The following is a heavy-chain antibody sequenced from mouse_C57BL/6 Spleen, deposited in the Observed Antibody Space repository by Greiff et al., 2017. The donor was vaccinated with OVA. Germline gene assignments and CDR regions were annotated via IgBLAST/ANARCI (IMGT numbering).Heavy chain of an antibody. CDR1: GYTFTSYW. CDR2: IHPNSGST. CDR3: ASTVVEDYAMDY. J-gene: IGHJ4*01. Sequence: QVQLQQSGAELVKPGASVKLSCKASGYTFTSYWMHWVKQRPGQGLEWIGMIHPNSGSTNYNEKFKSKATLTVDKSSSTAYMQLSSLTSEDSAVYYCASTVVEDYAMDYWGQGTSVTVSS. D-gene: IGHD1-1*01. V-gene: IGHV1-64*01.